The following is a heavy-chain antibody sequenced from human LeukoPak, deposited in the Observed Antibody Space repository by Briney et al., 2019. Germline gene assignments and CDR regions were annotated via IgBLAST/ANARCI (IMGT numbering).Heavy chain of an antibody. V-gene: IGHV4-34*01. Sequence: SETLSLTCAVYGGSFSGYYWSWIRQPPGKGLEWIGEINHSGSTNYNPSLKSRVTISVDTSKNQFSLKLSSVTAADTAVHYCARQVMRNFDYWGQGTLVTVSS. D-gene: IGHD3-16*01. CDR2: INHSGST. J-gene: IGHJ4*02. CDR3: ARQVMRNFDY. CDR1: GGSFSGYY.